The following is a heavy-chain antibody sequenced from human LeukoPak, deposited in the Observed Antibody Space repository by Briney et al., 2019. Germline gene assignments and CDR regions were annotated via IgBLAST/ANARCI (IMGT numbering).Heavy chain of an antibody. Sequence: GGSLRLSCATSGFTLNDYWIHWVRQAPGKGLYWVSGVKGDGTRTVYADSVKGRFTVSRDNARDALFLQMNSLRAEDSAVYYCTRDGAESTPNDYWGQGTLVTVSS. J-gene: IGHJ4*02. CDR3: TRDGAESTPNDY. D-gene: IGHD2-2*01. CDR1: GFTLNDYW. V-gene: IGHV3-74*01. CDR2: VKGDGTRT.